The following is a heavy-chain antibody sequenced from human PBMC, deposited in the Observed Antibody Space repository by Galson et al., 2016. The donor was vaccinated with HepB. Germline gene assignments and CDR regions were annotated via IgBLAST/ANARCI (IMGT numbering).Heavy chain of an antibody. D-gene: IGHD6-13*01. CDR1: EFTFSSYA. V-gene: IGHV3-23*01. CDR3: AKDLWVRQQLAYYFDY. CDR2: LSHSGGTT. J-gene: IGHJ4*02. Sequence: SLRLSCAASEFTFSSYAMAWVRQPSGKGLESVSGLSHSGGTTYYADSSKGRFTVSRDNSKNTLYLQVSSLRAEDTAVYYCAKDLWVRQQLAYYFDYWGQGTLVTVSS.